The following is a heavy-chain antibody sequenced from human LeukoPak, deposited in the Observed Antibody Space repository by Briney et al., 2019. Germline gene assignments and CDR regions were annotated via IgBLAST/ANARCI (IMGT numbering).Heavy chain of an antibody. CDR2: IYPRDSDT. V-gene: IGHV5-51*01. CDR3: ARAPAAPPDKVYFDY. Sequence: GESLKISCKASGYPFTSYWIGWVRPMPGKGLECMGIIYPRDSDTRYSLSFQGQVTISADRSISTAYLQWSSLKASDNAMYYCARAPAAPPDKVYFDYWGQGALVIVSS. J-gene: IGHJ4*02. CDR1: GYPFTSYW. D-gene: IGHD2-2*01.